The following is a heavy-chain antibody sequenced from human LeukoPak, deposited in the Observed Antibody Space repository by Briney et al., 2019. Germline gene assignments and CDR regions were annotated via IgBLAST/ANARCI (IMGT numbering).Heavy chain of an antibody. D-gene: IGHD3-22*01. V-gene: IGHV3-74*01. CDR3: ARVFYYDSSGLDY. CDR1: GFTFSSYG. CDR2: INSDGSST. J-gene: IGHJ4*02. Sequence: PGGTLRLSCAASGFTFSSYGMSWVRQAPGKGLVWVSRINSDGSSTSYADSAKGRFTISRDNAKNTLYLQMNSLRAEDTAVYYCARVFYYDSSGLDYWGQGTLVTVSS.